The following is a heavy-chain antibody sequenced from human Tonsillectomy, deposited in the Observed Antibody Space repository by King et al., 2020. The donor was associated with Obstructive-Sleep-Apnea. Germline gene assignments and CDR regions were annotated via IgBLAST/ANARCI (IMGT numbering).Heavy chain of an antibody. D-gene: IGHD2-2*03. CDR1: GFTFSSYA. CDR3: ARVLDIVVVPGTKYYYYYAMDV. Sequence: VQLVESGGGVVQPGRSLRLSCGASGFTFSSYAMHWVRQAPGKGLEWVSVISYDGSNKYYADSGKGRFTNSRDNSKNTLYLQMNSLRAEETAVYYCARVLDIVVVPGTKYYYYYAMDVWGQGTTVTVSS. J-gene: IGHJ6*02. V-gene: IGHV3-30*04. CDR2: ISYDGSNK.